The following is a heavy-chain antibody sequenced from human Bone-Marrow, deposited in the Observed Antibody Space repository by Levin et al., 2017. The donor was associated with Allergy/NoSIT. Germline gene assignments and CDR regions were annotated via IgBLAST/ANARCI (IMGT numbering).Heavy chain of an antibody. Sequence: GESLKISCAASGFSFSNSAIHWVRQSPDKGLQWVAVISSDGSNTYYADSVKGRFTISRDNSKNTVYLQMNSLRHEDAAVYYCARDLFGGIVAFYFDYWGQGALVTVSS. CDR3: ARDLFGGIVAFYFDY. CDR1: GFSFSNSA. D-gene: IGHD3-16*02. CDR2: ISSDGSNT. V-gene: IGHV3-30-3*01. J-gene: IGHJ4*02.